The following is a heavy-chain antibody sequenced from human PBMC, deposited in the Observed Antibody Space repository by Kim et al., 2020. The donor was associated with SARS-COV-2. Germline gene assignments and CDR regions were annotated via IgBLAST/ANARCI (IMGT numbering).Heavy chain of an antibody. J-gene: IGHJ6*02. V-gene: IGHV7-4-1*01. CDR3: ARVLGGYGMDV. Sequence: TYAQGLQRRFVLSLDTSVSTAYLQICSLKAEDTAVYYCARVLGGYGMDVWGQGTTVTVSS. D-gene: IGHD1-26*01.